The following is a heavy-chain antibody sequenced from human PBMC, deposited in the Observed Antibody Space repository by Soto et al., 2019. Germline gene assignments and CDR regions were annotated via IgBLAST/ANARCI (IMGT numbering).Heavy chain of an antibody. J-gene: IGHJ3*02. D-gene: IGHD2-8*01. CDR3: ARDPAPLYCTNGVCRGGYAFDI. CDR1: GGSISSGGYY. Sequence: SETLSLTCTVSGGSISSGGYYWSWIRQHPGKGLEWIGYIYYSGSTYYNPSLKSRVTISVDTSKNQFSLRLSSVTAADTAVYYCARDPAPLYCTNGVCRGGYAFDIWGQGTMVTVPS. CDR2: IYYSGST. V-gene: IGHV4-31*03.